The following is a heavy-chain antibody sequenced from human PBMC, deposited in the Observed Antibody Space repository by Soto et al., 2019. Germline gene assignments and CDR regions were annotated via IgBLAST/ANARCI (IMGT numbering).Heavy chain of an antibody. V-gene: IGHV3-30-3*01. CDR3: ADSSSAVGHAFDI. Sequence: GGSLRLSCAASGFTFSSYAMHWVRQAPCKGLEWVAVISYDGSNKYYADSVKGRFTISRDNSKNTLYLQMNSLRAEDTAVYYCADSSSAVGHAFDIWGQGTMVTVSS. D-gene: IGHD6-6*01. CDR1: GFTFSSYA. J-gene: IGHJ3*02. CDR2: ISYDGSNK.